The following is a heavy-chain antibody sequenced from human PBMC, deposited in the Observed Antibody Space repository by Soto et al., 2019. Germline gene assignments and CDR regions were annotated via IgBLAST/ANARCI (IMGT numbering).Heavy chain of an antibody. J-gene: IGHJ4*02. CDR3: AKDYTVAADPSSVILFDY. CDR1: GFTFNHYA. D-gene: IGHD2-15*01. V-gene: IGHV3-23*01. Sequence: PGGSLRLSCAASGFTFNHYAMSWVRQAPGKGLEWVSIIIANGGTFYADSVKGRFTISRDNSMNTVYLQMSSLRVEDTAIYYCAKDYTVAADPSSVILFDYWGQGALVTVSS. CDR2: IIANGGT.